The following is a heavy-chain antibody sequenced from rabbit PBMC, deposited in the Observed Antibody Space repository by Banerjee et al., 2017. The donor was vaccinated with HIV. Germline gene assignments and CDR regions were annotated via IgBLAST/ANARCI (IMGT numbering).Heavy chain of an antibody. CDR3: ARHGNSFYAGFNL. Sequence: QEQLVESGGGLVQPEGSLTLTCTASGIDFSRYTYICWVRQAPGKGLEWIACIYVGSKDNTYYASWAKGRFTISKTSSPTVTLQMTSLTAADTATYFCARHGNSFYAGFNLWGQGTLVTVS. CDR1: GIDFSRYTY. D-gene: IGHD8-1*01. V-gene: IGHV1S45*01. J-gene: IGHJ4*01. CDR2: IYVGSKDNT.